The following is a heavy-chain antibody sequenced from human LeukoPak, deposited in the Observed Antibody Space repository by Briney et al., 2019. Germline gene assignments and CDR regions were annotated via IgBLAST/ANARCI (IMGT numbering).Heavy chain of an antibody. J-gene: IGHJ4*02. CDR2: ITSSGDDI. V-gene: IGHV3-11*01. Sequence: GGSLRLSCAASGFTFSDYYMSWIRQAPGEGLEWVAYITSSGDDIYYADSVKGRFTISRDNAKNALFLRMSSLRVEDTATYYCASDIVATSGDFWGQGTLVSVSS. CDR3: ASDIVATSGDF. D-gene: IGHD5-12*01. CDR1: GFTFSDYY.